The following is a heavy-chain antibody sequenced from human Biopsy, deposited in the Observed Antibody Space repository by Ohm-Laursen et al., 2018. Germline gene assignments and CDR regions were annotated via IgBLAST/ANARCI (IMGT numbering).Heavy chain of an antibody. V-gene: IGHV3-30*18. D-gene: IGHD3-22*01. CDR2: ISYDGSKK. CDR3: AKIAFDSSGANTMGDY. CDR1: GFIFSSYA. Sequence: SLRLSCAASGFIFSSYAMHWVRQAPGKGLQWVAFISYDGSKKDYGDSVKGRFTISRDNSKNTLYLQMNNLRAEDTAVYYCAKIAFDSSGANTMGDYWGQGTLVTVFS. J-gene: IGHJ4*02.